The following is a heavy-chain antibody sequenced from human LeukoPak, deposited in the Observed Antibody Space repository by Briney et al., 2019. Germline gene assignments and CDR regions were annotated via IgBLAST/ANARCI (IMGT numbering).Heavy chain of an antibody. CDR1: GYSVSSSTAA. J-gene: IGHJ5*02. D-gene: IGHD6-13*01. Sequence: SQTLSLTFAISGYSVSSSTAAWIWIRQSPSGGLEWLGRTYYRTKWYRVYAVAVRSRITINPDTSKNQSSLHLNSVSPEATTRYYSARDQYTRTWNNWFDPWGQGTLVTVSS. V-gene: IGHV6-1*01. CDR3: ARDQYTRTWNNWFDP. CDR2: TYYRTKWYR.